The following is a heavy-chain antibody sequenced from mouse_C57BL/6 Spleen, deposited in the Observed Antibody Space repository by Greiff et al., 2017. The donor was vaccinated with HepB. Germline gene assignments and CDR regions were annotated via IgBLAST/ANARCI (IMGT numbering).Heavy chain of an antibody. J-gene: IGHJ3*01. CDR1: GYTFTDYE. CDR3: TLTVVATRAWFAY. D-gene: IGHD1-1*01. CDR2: IDPETGGT. V-gene: IGHV1-15*01. Sequence: VQLQQSGAELVRPGASVTLSCKASGYTFTDYEMHWVKQTPVHGLEWIGAIDPETGGTAYNQKFKGKAILTADKSSSTAYMELRSLTSEDSAVYYCTLTVVATRAWFAYWGQGTLVTVSA.